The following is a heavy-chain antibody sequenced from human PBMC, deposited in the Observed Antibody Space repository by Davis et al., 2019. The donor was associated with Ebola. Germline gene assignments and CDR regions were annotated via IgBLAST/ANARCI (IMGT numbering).Heavy chain of an antibody. CDR1: GFTFSGSA. CDR3: TQMSDFWSGYDYYYYYGMDV. V-gene: IGHV3-73*01. D-gene: IGHD3-3*01. J-gene: IGHJ6*02. Sequence: PGGSLRLSCAASGFTFSGSAMHWVRQASGKGLEWVGRIRSKANSYATAYAASVKGRFTISRDDSKNTAYLQMNSLKTEDTAVYYCTQMSDFWSGYDYYYYYGMDVWGQGTTVTVSS. CDR2: IRSKANSYAT.